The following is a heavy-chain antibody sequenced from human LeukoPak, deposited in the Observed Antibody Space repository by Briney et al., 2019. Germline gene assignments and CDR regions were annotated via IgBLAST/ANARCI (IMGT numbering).Heavy chain of an antibody. V-gene: IGHV1-18*01. CDR2: ISAYNGNT. D-gene: IGHD3-22*01. J-gene: IGHJ4*02. CDR3: AKGSYYDSSGSFYFDY. Sequence: GASVKVSCKASGYTFTSYGISWVRQAPEQGLEWMGWISAYNGNTNYAQKLQGRVTMTTDTSTSTAYMELRSLRSDDTAVYYCAKGSYYDSSGSFYFDYWGQGTLVTASS. CDR1: GYTFTSYG.